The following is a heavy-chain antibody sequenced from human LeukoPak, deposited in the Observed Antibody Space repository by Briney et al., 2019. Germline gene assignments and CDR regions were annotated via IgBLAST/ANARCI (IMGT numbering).Heavy chain of an antibody. D-gene: IGHD6-6*01. Sequence: ASVKVSCKASGYTFTSYGISWVRQAPGQGLEWMGWINPNSGGTNYAQKFQGRVTMTRDTSISTAYMELSRLRSDDTAVYYCARGASIAARKLFDYWGQGTLVTVSS. V-gene: IGHV1-2*02. CDR1: GYTFTSYG. CDR3: ARGASIAARKLFDY. CDR2: INPNSGGT. J-gene: IGHJ4*02.